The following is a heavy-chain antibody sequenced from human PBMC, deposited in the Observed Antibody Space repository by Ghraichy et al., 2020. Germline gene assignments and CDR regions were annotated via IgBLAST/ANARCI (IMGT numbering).Heavy chain of an antibody. V-gene: IGHV3-23*01. D-gene: IGHD3-16*01. CDR3: GKDPNGDFFGAFDI. CDR1: GFIFRNYA. Sequence: GGSLRLSCAGSGFIFRNYAMTWVRQAPGKGPEWVSSISGSGDRTAYADSVRGRFIISRDNSRNTLYLQVDSLTAEDTAIYYCGKDPNGDFFGAFDICGQGTMVTGSS. CDR2: ISGSGDRT. J-gene: IGHJ3*02.